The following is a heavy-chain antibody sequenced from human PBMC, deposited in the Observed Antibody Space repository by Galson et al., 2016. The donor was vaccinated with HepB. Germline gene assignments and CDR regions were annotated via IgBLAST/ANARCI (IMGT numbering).Heavy chain of an antibody. CDR1: GYTFTDYY. V-gene: IGHV1-69-2*01. CDR3: ATLSREDYYDSSGYPFDY. Sequence: KVSCKVSGYTFTDYYMHWVQQAPGKGLEWMGLVDPEDGETIYAERFQGRVTITADTSTDTAYMELSSLRSEDTAVYYCATLSREDYYDSSGYPFDYWGQGTLVTVSS. CDR2: VDPEDGET. D-gene: IGHD3-22*01. J-gene: IGHJ4*02.